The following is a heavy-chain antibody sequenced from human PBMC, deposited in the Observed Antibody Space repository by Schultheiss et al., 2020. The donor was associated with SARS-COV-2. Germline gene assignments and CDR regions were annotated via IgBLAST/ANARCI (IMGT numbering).Heavy chain of an antibody. CDR2: IYWNDDK. D-gene: IGHD2-15*01. Sequence: SGPTLVQPTQTLTLTCTFSGFSLRTSGVGVGWIRQPPGKALEWLALIYWNDDKRYSPSLKSRLTITKDTSKNKVVLTMTNMDPVDTATYYCAHRYCSGGSSYWFDPWGQGTLVTVSS. V-gene: IGHV2-5*01. CDR3: AHRYCSGGSSYWFDP. CDR1: GFSLRTSGVG. J-gene: IGHJ5*02.